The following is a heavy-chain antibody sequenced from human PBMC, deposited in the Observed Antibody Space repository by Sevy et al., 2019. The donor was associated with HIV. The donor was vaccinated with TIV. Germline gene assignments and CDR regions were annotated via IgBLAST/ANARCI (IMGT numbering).Heavy chain of an antibody. J-gene: IGHJ4*02. CDR2: INNSGGST. CDR3: VKERVGYISSWYYFDY. Sequence: GGSLRLSCAVSGFTVNTYAMSWVRQAPGKGLEWAAVINNSGGSTDYADSVRRRFSISRDNPNVYLEMTSLRVEDTAVYYCVKERVGYISSWYYFDYWGQGTLVTVSS. V-gene: IGHV3-23*01. CDR1: GFTVNTYA. D-gene: IGHD6-13*01.